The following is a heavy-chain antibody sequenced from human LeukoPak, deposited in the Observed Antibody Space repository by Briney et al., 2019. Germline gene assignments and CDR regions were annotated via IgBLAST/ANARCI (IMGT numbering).Heavy chain of an antibody. CDR2: ISSSSTI. CDR3: ARENGYSSS. Sequence: GSLRPSCAASGFTFSSYSMNWVRQAPGKGLEWVSYISSSSTIYYADSVKGRFTISRDNAKNSLYLQMNSLRDEDTAVYYCARENGYSSSWGQGTLVTVSS. J-gene: IGHJ4*02. CDR1: GFTFSSYS. V-gene: IGHV3-48*02. D-gene: IGHD6-13*01.